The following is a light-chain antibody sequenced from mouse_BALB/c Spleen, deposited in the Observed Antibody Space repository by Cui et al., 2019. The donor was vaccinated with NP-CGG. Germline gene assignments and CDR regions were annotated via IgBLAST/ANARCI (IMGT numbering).Light chain of an antibody. CDR3: ALWYSNHWV. V-gene: IGLV1*01. Sequence: QAVVTRESALTTSPGETVTFTCRSSTGAVTTSNYANWVKEKPDHLFTGLIGGTNNRTPGVPARFSGSLIGDKAALTITGAQTEDEAIYFCALWYSNHWVFGGGTKLTVL. J-gene: IGLJ1*01. CDR1: TGAVTTSNY. CDR2: GTN.